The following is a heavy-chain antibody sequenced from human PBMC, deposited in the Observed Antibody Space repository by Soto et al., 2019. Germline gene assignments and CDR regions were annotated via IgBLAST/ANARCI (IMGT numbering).Heavy chain of an antibody. CDR1: GFTFTNYR. CDR2: INSDGTRI. D-gene: IGHD1-7*01. Sequence: EVQLVESGGGLVQPGGSLRLSCAASGFTFTNYRIHWVRQAPGKGLVWVARINSDGTRINYADSVKGRFTISRDNAKNTVFLQMNSLRDEDLAVYFCARAGDWNYVQDFWGQGTLVTVSS. V-gene: IGHV3-74*01. J-gene: IGHJ4*02. CDR3: ARAGDWNYVQDF.